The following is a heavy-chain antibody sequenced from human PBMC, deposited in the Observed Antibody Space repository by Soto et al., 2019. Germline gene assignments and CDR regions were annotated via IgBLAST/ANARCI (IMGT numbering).Heavy chain of an antibody. V-gene: IGHV3-21*01. Sequence: EVPVVESGGGLVKPGGSLRLSCNFTFSMYSMNWVRQAPGKGLEWVASISSGSAFIKYADSVKGRFSISRDNAKNSVSLQMSSLRAEDTAMYYCTRDQGGSYDSWFDPWGRGTLVTVSS. D-gene: IGHD1-26*01. CDR3: TRDQGGSYDSWFDP. J-gene: IGHJ5*02. CDR1: TFSMYS. CDR2: ISSGSAFI.